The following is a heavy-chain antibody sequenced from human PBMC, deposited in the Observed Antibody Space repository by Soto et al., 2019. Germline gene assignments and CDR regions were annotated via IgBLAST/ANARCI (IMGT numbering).Heavy chain of an antibody. CDR3: ARDSGYETIYYYYGMDV. Sequence: ELQLVESGGGLVKPGGSLRLSCAASGFTFSSYSMNWVRQAPGKGLEWVSSISSSSSYIYYADSVKGRFTISRDNAKNSLYLQMNSLRAEDTAVYYCARDSGYETIYYYYGMDVWGQGTTVTVSS. CDR1: GFTFSSYS. D-gene: IGHD2-2*01. V-gene: IGHV3-21*01. J-gene: IGHJ6*02. CDR2: ISSSSSYI.